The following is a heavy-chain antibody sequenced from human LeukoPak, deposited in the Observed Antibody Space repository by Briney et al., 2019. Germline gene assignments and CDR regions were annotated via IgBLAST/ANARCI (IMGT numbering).Heavy chain of an antibody. J-gene: IGHJ4*02. CDR2: IWPDDSDT. CDR1: GYTFTNYR. D-gene: IGHD2-2*01. V-gene: IGHV5-51*01. Sequence: GESLKISCKGSGYTFTNYRVAWVRQLPGKGLEWVGSIWPDDSDTRYSPSFRGQVTFSADNSISTAFLQWSSLKASDTAIYFCARLADTTCWGQGTLVTVSS. CDR3: ARLADTTC.